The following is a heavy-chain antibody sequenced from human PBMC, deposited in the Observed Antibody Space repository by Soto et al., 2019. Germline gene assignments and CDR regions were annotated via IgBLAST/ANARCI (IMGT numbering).Heavy chain of an antibody. Sequence: SETLSLTCTVSGGSISSGGYYWSWIRQHPGKGLEWIGYIYYSGSTYYNPSLKSRVTISVDTSKNQFSLKLSSVTAADTAVYYCARAPKVSGSAQTRPDFWGQGSLVTLSS. CDR2: IYYSGST. CDR3: ARAPKVSGSAQTRPDF. D-gene: IGHD6-6*01. V-gene: IGHV4-31*03. CDR1: GGSISSGGYY. J-gene: IGHJ4*02.